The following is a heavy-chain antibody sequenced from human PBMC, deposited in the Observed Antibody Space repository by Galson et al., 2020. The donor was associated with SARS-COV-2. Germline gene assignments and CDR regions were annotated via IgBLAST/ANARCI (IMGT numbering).Heavy chain of an antibody. CDR2: IYSGGST. V-gene: IGHV3-53*01. Sequence: GGSLRLSCAASGFTVSSNYMSWVRQAPGKGLEWVSVIYSGGSTYYADSVKGRFTISRDNSKNTLYLQMNSLRAEDTAMYYCARGGPPDYYYYGMDVWGQGTTVTVSS. CDR1: GFTVSSNY. CDR3: ARGGPPDYYYYGMDV. J-gene: IGHJ6*02.